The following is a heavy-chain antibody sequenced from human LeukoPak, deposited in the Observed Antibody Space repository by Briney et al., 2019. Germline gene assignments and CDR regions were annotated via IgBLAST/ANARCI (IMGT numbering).Heavy chain of an antibody. V-gene: IGHV3-48*03. CDR3: AELGITMIGGV. Sequence: PGGSLRLSCAASGFTFSSYEMNWVRQAPGKGLEWVPYISSSGSTIYYADSVKGRFTISRDNAKNSLCLQMNSLRAEDTAVYYCAELGITMIGGVWGKGTTVTISS. CDR2: ISSSGSTI. J-gene: IGHJ6*04. CDR1: GFTFSSYE. D-gene: IGHD3-10*02.